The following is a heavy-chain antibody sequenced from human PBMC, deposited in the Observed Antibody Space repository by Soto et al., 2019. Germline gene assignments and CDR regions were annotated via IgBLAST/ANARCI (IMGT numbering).Heavy chain of an antibody. V-gene: IGHV5-51*01. J-gene: IGHJ4*02. CDR2: IYPGDSDT. Sequence: ESLTISGSASGYSFTKFWIGLVRQMPGKGLEWMGLIYPGDSDTRYSPSFQGQVAFSADTSTSTVYLQWSRLRASDTAIYYCARPTTLTQIDFWGQGTLVTVSS. CDR3: ARPTTLTQIDF. D-gene: IGHD3-9*01. CDR1: GYSFTKFW.